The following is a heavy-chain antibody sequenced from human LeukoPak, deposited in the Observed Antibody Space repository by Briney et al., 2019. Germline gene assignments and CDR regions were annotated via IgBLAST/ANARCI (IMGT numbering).Heavy chain of an antibody. Sequence: PGGSLRLSCAASGFTFSNAWMSWVRQAPGKGLEWVGRIKSKTGGGTTDYAAPVKGRFTISRDDSKNTLYLQMNSLKTEDTAVYYCTTDGVAGRSDYYYYMDVWGKGTTVTVSS. J-gene: IGHJ6*03. D-gene: IGHD6-19*01. V-gene: IGHV3-15*01. CDR3: TTDGVAGRSDYYYYMDV. CDR1: GFTFSNAW. CDR2: IKSKTGGGTT.